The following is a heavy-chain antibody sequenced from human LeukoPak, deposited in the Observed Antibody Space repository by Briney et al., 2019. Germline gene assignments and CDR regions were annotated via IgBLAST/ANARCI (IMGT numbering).Heavy chain of an antibody. CDR1: GYTFTSYG. CDR2: ISAYSGDT. V-gene: IGHV1-18*01. J-gene: IGHJ4*02. CDR3: ARDHGIAAAGFDY. Sequence: GASVKVSCKASGYTFTSYGISWVRQAPGQGLEWMGWISAYSGDTNYAQKFQGRATMTTDTSTSTAYMELRSLSSDDTAVYYCARDHGIAAAGFDYWGQGTLVTVSS. D-gene: IGHD6-13*01.